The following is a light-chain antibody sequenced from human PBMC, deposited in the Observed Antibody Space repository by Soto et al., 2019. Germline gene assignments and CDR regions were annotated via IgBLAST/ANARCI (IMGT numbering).Light chain of an antibody. J-gene: IGLJ1*01. V-gene: IGLV2-14*01. CDR3: ASYKSGATYV. CDR1: FSDFGGYNY. CDR2: EVN. Sequence: QSVLTQPASVSGSPGQSITISCTGTFSDFGGYNYVSWYQVYPGKAPKLIIHEVNERPSGVSNRFSGSKSDNTASLTISGLQAEDEADYYCASYKSGATYVFGGGTKLTVL.